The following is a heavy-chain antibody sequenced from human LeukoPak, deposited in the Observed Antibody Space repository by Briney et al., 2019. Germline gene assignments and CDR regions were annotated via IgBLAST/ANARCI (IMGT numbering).Heavy chain of an antibody. CDR3: AKGTYSSSGYTNDAFDI. Sequence: GRSLRLSCTASGFSFDDYAMHWVREAPGKGLEWVSGITWNSGNIDYVDSVKGRFTISRDNAKNSLYLQMNSLRAEDTALYYCAKGTYSSSGYTNDAFDIWGQGTMVTVSS. D-gene: IGHD6-13*01. V-gene: IGHV3-9*01. CDR1: GFSFDDYA. J-gene: IGHJ3*02. CDR2: ITWNSGNI.